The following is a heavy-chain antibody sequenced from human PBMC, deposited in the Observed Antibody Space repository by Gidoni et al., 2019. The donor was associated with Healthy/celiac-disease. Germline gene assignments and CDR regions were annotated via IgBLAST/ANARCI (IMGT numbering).Heavy chain of an antibody. CDR1: GCSISSYY. CDR3: ARESIAAAGFFDY. D-gene: IGHD6-13*01. J-gene: IGHJ4*02. Sequence: QVQLQESGPGLVKPSETLSLTCTVSGCSISSYYWSWIRQPPGKGLEWIGYIYYSGSTNYNPSLKSRVTISVDTSKNKFSLKLSSVTAADTAVYYCARESIAAAGFFDYWGQGTLVTVSS. CDR2: IYYSGST. V-gene: IGHV4-59*01.